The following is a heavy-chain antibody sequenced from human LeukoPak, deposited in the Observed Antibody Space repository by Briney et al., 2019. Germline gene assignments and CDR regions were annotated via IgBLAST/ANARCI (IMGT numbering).Heavy chain of an antibody. D-gene: IGHD3-10*01. J-gene: IGHJ4*02. Sequence: PSETLSLTCTVSGGSISSYYWSWIRQPPGKGLEWIGYIYYSGSTNYNPSLKSRVTISVDTSKNQFSLKLSSVTAADTAVYYCAGIRITMVRGVKGDYWGQGTLVTVSS. CDR1: GGSISSYY. V-gene: IGHV4-59*08. CDR3: AGIRITMVRGVKGDY. CDR2: IYYSGST.